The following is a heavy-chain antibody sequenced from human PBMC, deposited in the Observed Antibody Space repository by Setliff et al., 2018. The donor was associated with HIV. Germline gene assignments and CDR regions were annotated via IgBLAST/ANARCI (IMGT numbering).Heavy chain of an antibody. V-gene: IGHV4-39*07. CDR3: ARGVPLLPPHY. J-gene: IGHJ4*02. CDR1: GGSISSNNYY. Sequence: TSETLSLTCTVSGGSISSNNYYWGWIRQPPGKGLEWIGSIFYSETVYYGGRTYYSPSLKSRVTKSVDTSKSQFSLKLSSVTAADTAVYYCARGVPLLPPHYWGQGTLVTVSS. D-gene: IGHD2-21*02. CDR2: IFYSETVYYGGRT.